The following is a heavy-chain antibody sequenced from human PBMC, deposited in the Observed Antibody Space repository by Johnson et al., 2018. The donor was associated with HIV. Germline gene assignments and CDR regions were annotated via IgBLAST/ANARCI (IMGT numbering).Heavy chain of an antibody. J-gene: IGHJ3*01. CDR3: VRVFVVVLGVHDAFDV. CDR2: IKSKTDGGTT. Sequence: VQLVESGGGLVKPGGSLRLSCAASGFTFSNAWMSWVRQAPGKGLEWVGRIKSKTDGGTTDYAAPVTGRFTISRDDSKNTLYLQMNSLKTEDTAVYYCVRVFVVVLGVHDAFDVWGQGTMVTVSS. D-gene: IGHD2-2*01. V-gene: IGHV3-15*01. CDR1: GFTFSNAW.